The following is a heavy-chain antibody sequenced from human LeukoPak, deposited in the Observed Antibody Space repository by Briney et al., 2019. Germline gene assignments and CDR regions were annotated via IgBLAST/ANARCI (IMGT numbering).Heavy chain of an antibody. J-gene: IGHJ2*01. CDR1: GYTFSNYA. D-gene: IGHD4-17*01. CDR3: ARDFTYGDYDVGYFDL. V-gene: IGHV1-18*01. Sequence: ASVKVSCKASGYTFSNYAISWARQAPGQGLEWMGWISVYNANTNDAQKFQGRVTVTTDTSTNTTYMELRSLRSDDTAVYYCARDFTYGDYDVGYFDLWGRGTLVTVSS. CDR2: ISVYNANT.